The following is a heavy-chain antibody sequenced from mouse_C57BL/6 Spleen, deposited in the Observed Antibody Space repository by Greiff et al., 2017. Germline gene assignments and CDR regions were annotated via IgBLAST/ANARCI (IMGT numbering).Heavy chain of an antibody. D-gene: IGHD1-1*01. Sequence: EVQGVESGPGMVKPSQSLSLTCTVTGYSITSGYDWHWIRHFPGNKLEWMGYISYSGSTNYNPSLKSRISITHDTYKNHFFLKLNSVTTEDTATYYCARAYGSSYEAMDYWGQGTSVTVSS. V-gene: IGHV3-1*01. CDR1: GYSITSGYD. CDR2: ISYSGST. CDR3: ARAYGSSYEAMDY. J-gene: IGHJ4*01.